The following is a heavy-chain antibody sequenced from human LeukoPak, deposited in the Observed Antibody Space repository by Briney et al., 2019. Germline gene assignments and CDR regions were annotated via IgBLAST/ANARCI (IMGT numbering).Heavy chain of an antibody. D-gene: IGHD1-7*01. CDR2: ISGSGGST. Sequence: GGSLRLSCAASGFTFSSYAMSWVRQAPGKGLEWVSAISGSGGSTYYADSVKGRFTISRDNSKNTLYLQMNTLRAEDTAMYYCAREDDWNYEDYWGQGTLVTVSS. CDR1: GFTFSSYA. CDR3: AREDDWNYEDY. J-gene: IGHJ4*02. V-gene: IGHV3-23*01.